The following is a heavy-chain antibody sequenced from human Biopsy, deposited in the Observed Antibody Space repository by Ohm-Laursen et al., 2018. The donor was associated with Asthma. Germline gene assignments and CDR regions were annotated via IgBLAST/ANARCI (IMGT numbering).Heavy chain of an antibody. Sequence: SQTLSFTCTVGSAYIGSSDHLWSWVRQSPGSGLERIGFVFWSGTTHYNGSLEGRLSRSIDTTKNEFSMTLTSVTAADTAVYFFARVASYGDLDFGIDFWGPGTTVAVS. J-gene: IGHJ6*02. V-gene: IGHV4-30-4*01. CDR2: VFWSGTT. CDR3: ARVASYGDLDFGIDF. CDR1: SAYIGSSDHL. D-gene: IGHD4-17*01.